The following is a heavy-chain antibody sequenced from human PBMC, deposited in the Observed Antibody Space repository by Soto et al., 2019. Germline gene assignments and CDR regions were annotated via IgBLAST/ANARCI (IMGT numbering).Heavy chain of an antibody. D-gene: IGHD2-2*01. Sequence: PSETLSLTCTVSGGSISSYYWGWIRQPPGKGLEWIGYIYYSGSTNYNPSLKSRVTISVDTSKNQFPLKLSSVTAADTAVYYCARPGYCSSTSCHDAFDIWGQGTMVTVSS. CDR2: IYYSGST. CDR1: GGSISSYY. V-gene: IGHV4-59*08. CDR3: ARPGYCSSTSCHDAFDI. J-gene: IGHJ3*02.